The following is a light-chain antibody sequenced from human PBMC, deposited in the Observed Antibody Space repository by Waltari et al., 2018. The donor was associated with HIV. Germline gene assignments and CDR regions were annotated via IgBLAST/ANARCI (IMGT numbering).Light chain of an antibody. CDR2: GAS. J-gene: IGKJ2*01. Sequence: ESVLTQSPGTLSLSPGEGATLSCRASQSISSNYLAWYQQKPGQTPRLLIYGASTRATGIPDRFSGSGSGTDFTLTISRLEPEDFAVYYCQQYGWPPPYTFGQGTRLEI. CDR3: QQYGWPPPYT. CDR1: QSISSNY. V-gene: IGKV3-20*01.